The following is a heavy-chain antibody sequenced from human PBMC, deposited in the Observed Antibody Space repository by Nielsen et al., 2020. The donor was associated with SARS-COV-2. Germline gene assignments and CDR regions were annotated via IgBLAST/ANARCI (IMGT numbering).Heavy chain of an antibody. Sequence: SETLSLTCAVHGGSFSGYYWSWIRQTPGKGLEWIGEINHSGSTNYNPSLKSRANISVNTSKNQFSLKLSSVTAADTAVYYCVRVGPTGSRTFFDFWGQGTLVTVSS. CDR2: INHSGST. V-gene: IGHV4-34*01. D-gene: IGHD3-9*01. CDR1: GGSFSGYY. J-gene: IGHJ4*02. CDR3: VRVGPTGSRTFFDF.